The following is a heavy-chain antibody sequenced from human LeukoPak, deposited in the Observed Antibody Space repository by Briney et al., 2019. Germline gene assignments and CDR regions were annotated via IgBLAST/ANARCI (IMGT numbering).Heavy chain of an antibody. D-gene: IGHD1-26*01. CDR3: TRHSGSYHPNYYYYYYMDV. CDR1: GGSISSYY. CDR2: IHYTGST. Sequence: SESLSLTCTVSGGSISSYYWSWIRQPPGKGLEWIGYIHYTGSTNYNPSLKSRVTISVDTSKNQLSLKLSSVTAADTAEYYCTRHSGSYHPNYYYYYYMDVWGQGTTVTVSS. J-gene: IGHJ6*03. V-gene: IGHV4-59*01.